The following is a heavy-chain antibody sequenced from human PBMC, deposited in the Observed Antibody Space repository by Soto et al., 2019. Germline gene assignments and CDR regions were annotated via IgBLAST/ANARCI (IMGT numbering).Heavy chain of an antibody. CDR2: ISGNTGHT. J-gene: IGHJ4*02. CDR3: ARWGDGNSGWYHLDY. D-gene: IGHD6-19*01. CDR1: GYTFFTYG. V-gene: IGHV1-18*01. Sequence: ASVKVFCKASGYTFFTYGISWVRQAPGQGLEWMGWISGNTGHTNYAQKVQGRVTMTMDTSTNTAYMELRSLRSDDTAVYYCARWGDGNSGWYHLDYWGQGTLVTVSS.